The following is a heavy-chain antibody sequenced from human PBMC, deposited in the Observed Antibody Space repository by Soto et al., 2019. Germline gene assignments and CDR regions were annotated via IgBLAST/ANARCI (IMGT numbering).Heavy chain of an antibody. V-gene: IGHV3-30*18. Sequence: QVQLVESGGGVVQPGRSLRLSCAASGFTFSSYGMHWVRQAPGKGLEWVAVISYDGSNKYYADSVKGRFTISRDNSKNTLYLQMNSLRAEDTAVYYCAKPDEVSSSFDYWGQGTLVTVSS. CDR2: ISYDGSNK. CDR3: AKPDEVSSSFDY. J-gene: IGHJ4*02. D-gene: IGHD6-13*01. CDR1: GFTFSSYG.